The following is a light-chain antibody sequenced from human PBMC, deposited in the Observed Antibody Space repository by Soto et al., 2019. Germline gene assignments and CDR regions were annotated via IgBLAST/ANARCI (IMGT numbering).Light chain of an antibody. V-gene: IGKV3-11*01. CDR3: QQRSNWPPS. CDR2: DAS. CDR1: QSVSNY. J-gene: IGKJ5*01. Sequence: EIVLTQSPVTLSLSPGERATLSCRASQSVSNYLAWYQQKPGQTPRLLMYDASNRATGIPARFSGSGSGTDFTLTISSLEPADFAVYYCQQRSNWPPSFGQGTRLEIK.